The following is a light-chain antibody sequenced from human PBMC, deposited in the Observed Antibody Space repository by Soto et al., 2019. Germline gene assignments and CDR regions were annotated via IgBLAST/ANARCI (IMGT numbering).Light chain of an antibody. CDR1: QSVSSN. V-gene: IGKV3-15*01. CDR2: GAS. CDR3: QQYNIWAPSP. Sequence: EIVMTQSPATLSVSPGERATLSCRASQSVSSNLAWYQQKPGQAPRLLIYGASTRATGIPARFSGSGSGTEFTLTISSLQSEDFAVYYCQQYNIWAPSPYGQGTKVASK. J-gene: IGKJ1*01.